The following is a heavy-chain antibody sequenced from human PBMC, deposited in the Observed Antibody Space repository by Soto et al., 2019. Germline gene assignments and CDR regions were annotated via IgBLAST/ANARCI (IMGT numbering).Heavy chain of an antibody. Sequence: EVQLAESGGGLVQPGGSLRLSCAASGFTFSPYWMHWVRQAPGKGLVWVSRINPDGSSTDYADSVKGRFTISRDNAKNTLYLQMNSLRAEDTAVYYSGRGGSDSPRGMDVWGQGTTVTVSS. D-gene: IGHD6-19*01. CDR2: INPDGSST. CDR1: GFTFSPYW. V-gene: IGHV3-74*01. CDR3: GRGGSDSPRGMDV. J-gene: IGHJ6*02.